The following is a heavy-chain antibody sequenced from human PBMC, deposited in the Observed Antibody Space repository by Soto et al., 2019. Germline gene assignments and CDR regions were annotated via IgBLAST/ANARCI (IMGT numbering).Heavy chain of an antibody. CDR1: GFTFNTYW. CDR3: ATGGSGYFTY. J-gene: IGHJ4*02. D-gene: IGHD3-22*01. V-gene: IGHV3-74*01. CDR2: IKSDGSYT. Sequence: EVQLVESGGGLVQPGGSLRLSCAASGFTFNTYWMQWVRQAPGKGLVWVSRIKSDGSYTNYADSVKGRFTISRDNAKNTLFLQMNSLGAEDTAVYYYATGGSGYFTYWGQGTLVTVSS.